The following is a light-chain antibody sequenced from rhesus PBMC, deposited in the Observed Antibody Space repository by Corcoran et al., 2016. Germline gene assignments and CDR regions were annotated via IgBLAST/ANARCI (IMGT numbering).Light chain of an antibody. Sequence: DIQMTQSPSSLSAAVGDRVTITCRASQGITKDLAWYQQKPGEIPKLLINEASSLQSGIPSRFSGRGFGTDFTLTISSLQPENFAPYSFHHYSSTPWTFGQGTKVDIK. V-gene: IGKV1-22*01. CDR1: QGITKD. J-gene: IGKJ1*01. CDR2: EAS. CDR3: HHYSSTPWT.